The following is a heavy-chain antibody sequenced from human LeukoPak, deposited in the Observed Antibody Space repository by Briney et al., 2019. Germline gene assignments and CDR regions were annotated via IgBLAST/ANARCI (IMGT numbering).Heavy chain of an antibody. CDR3: ARGEIYSGYYFDY. J-gene: IGHJ4*02. D-gene: IGHD1-26*01. CDR2: IYYSGST. V-gene: IGHV4-59*08. Sequence: SETLSLTCTVSGGSISSYYWSWIRQPPGKGLEWIGYIYYSGSTNYNPSLKRRVTISVDTSKNQFSLKLSSVTAADTAVYYCARGEIYSGYYFDYWGQGTLVTVSS. CDR1: GGSISSYY.